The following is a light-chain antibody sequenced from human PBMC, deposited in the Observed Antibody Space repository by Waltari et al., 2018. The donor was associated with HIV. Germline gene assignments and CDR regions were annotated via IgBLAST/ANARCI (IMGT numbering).Light chain of an antibody. CDR2: VNSDGRL. Sequence: QVVLTQSPSASASLGASVKITCTLSSGHTTYAIAWHQQQPEKGPRFLMKVNSDGRLTKGAEIPDRFSGSASGPARSLTISSLQSEDEGDYYCQTWGAGIVVFGGGTKLSVL. CDR3: QTWGAGIVV. V-gene: IGLV4-69*01. J-gene: IGLJ2*01. CDR1: SGHTTYA.